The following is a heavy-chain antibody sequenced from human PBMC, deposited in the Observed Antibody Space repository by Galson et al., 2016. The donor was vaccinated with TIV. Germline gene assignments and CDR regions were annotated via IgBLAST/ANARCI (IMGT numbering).Heavy chain of an antibody. V-gene: IGHV3-74*01. D-gene: IGHD2-21*01. CDR2: INTDGSTT. Sequence: LRLSCAASGFTFSNAWMNWVRQAPGKGLVWVSRINTDGSTTNYADSVKGRFTISRDNSKNTVYLHMSRLRAEDTAVYYCARERRHCGDNCYLSYYFGMDVWGQGTTVTVSS. CDR3: ARERRHCGDNCYLSYYFGMDV. CDR1: GFTFSNAW. J-gene: IGHJ6*02.